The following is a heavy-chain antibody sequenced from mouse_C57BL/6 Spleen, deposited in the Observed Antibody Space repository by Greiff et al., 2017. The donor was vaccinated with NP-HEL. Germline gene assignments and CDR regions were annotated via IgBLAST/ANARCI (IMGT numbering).Heavy chain of an antibody. V-gene: IGHV1-18*01. CDR1: GYTFTDYN. J-gene: IGHJ3*01. CDR3: ARSYYYGSSYGFAY. D-gene: IGHD1-1*01. CDR2: INPNNGGT. Sequence: EVQLQQSGPELVKPGASVKIPCKASGYTFTDYNMDWVKQSHGKSLEWIGDINPNNGGTIYNQKFKGKATLTVDKSSSTAYMELRSLTSEDTAVYYCARSYYYGSSYGFAYWGQRTLVTVSA.